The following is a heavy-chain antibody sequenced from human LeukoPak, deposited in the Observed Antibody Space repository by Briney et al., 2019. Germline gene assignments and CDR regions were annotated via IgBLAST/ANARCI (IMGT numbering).Heavy chain of an antibody. CDR3: ARQWGSSGWYLIADAFDI. D-gene: IGHD6-19*01. CDR2: IYYSGST. J-gene: IGHJ3*02. CDR1: GGSISSSNYY. Sequence: PSETLSLTCTVSGGSISSSNYYWGWIRQPPGKGLEWIGSIYYSGSTYYNPSLKTRVTISVDTSKNQFSLKLSSVTAADTAVYYCARQWGSSGWYLIADAFDIWGQGTMVTVSS. V-gene: IGHV4-39*01.